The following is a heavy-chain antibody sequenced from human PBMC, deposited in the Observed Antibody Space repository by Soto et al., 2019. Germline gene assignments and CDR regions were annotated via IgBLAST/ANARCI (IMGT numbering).Heavy chain of an antibody. CDR3: ARGVEQQLVLYYGMDV. CDR2: ISSSSSTI. Sequence: GGSLRLSCAASGFTFSSYSMNWVRQAPGKGLEWVSYISSSSSTIYYADSVKGRFTISRDNAKNSLYLQMNSLRDEDTAVYYCARGVEQQLVLYYGMDVWGQGTTVTVSS. J-gene: IGHJ6*02. V-gene: IGHV3-48*02. CDR1: GFTFSSYS. D-gene: IGHD6-13*01.